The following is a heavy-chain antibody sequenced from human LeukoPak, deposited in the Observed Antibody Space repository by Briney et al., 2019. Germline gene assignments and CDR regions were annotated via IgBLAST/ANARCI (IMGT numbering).Heavy chain of an antibody. CDR1: GGTFSSYA. CDR2: IIPILGIA. J-gene: IGHJ4*02. Sequence: GASVKVSCRASGGTFSSYAISWVRQAPGQGLEWMGRIIPILGIANYAQKFQGRVTITADKSTSTAYMELSSLRSEDTAVYYCAVVAVAGTLDYWGQGTLVTVSS. CDR3: AVVAVAGTLDY. V-gene: IGHV1-69*04. D-gene: IGHD6-19*01.